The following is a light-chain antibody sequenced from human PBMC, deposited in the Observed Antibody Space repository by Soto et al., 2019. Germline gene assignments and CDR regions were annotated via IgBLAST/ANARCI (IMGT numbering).Light chain of an antibody. CDR2: LGS. V-gene: IGKV2-28*01. Sequence: DIVMTQSPLSLPVTPGEPASISCGSSQTLLHSNGYNYLDWYLQKPGQSPRLLIYLGSNRASGVPDRFSGRGSGTDFTLKISRVEAEDVGVYYCMQALQTPSTFGQGT. CDR1: QTLLHSNGYNY. J-gene: IGKJ2*02. CDR3: MQALQTPST.